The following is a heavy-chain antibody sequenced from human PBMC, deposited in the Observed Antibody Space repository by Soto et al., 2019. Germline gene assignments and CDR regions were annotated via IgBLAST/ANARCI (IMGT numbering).Heavy chain of an antibody. Sequence: PGGSLRLSCTTSGFTFGDYAISWFRKAPGKGLEWVGVVRSKAYGGTTDYAASVKGRFAISRDDSKSIAYLQMNSVTTEDTAVYYCARYSYSSRYHHYGIAVPGQGTTVPGS. CDR2: VRSKAYGGTT. CDR1: GFTFGDYA. D-gene: IGHD6-13*01. CDR3: ARYSYSSRYHHYGIAV. J-gene: IGHJ6*02. V-gene: IGHV3-49*03.